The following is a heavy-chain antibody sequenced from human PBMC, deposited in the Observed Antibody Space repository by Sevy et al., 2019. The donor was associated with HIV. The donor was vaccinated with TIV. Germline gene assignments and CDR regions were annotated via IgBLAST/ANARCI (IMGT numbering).Heavy chain of an antibody. CDR2: IYHSGST. Sequence: SETLSITCAVSGYSISSGYYWGWIRQPPGKGLDWIGSIYHSGSTYYNPSLKSRVTISVDTSKNQFSLKLSSVTAADTAVYYCARHLLRSRTEGEFDYWGQGTLVTVSS. J-gene: IGHJ4*02. V-gene: IGHV4-38-2*01. CDR3: ARHLLRSRTEGEFDY. D-gene: IGHD5-12*01. CDR1: GYSISSGYY.